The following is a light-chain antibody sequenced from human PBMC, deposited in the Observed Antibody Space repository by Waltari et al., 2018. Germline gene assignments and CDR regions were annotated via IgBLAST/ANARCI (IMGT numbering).Light chain of an antibody. Sequence: QLVLTQSPSASASLGASVKLTCTLSSGHSSNVIAWHQQQPEKGPRHLMKINSDGSHSKGAEIPDRCSGSSSGAERYLTISSLQSEDEADYYCQTGGHGTWVFGGGTKLTVL. J-gene: IGLJ3*02. CDR1: SGHSSNV. CDR2: INSDGSH. V-gene: IGLV4-69*01. CDR3: QTGGHGTWV.